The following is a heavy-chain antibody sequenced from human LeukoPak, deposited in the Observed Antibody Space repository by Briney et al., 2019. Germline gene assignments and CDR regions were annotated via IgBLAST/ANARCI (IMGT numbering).Heavy chain of an antibody. D-gene: IGHD6-19*01. V-gene: IGHV4-59*12. CDR1: GGSISNNY. Sequence: SETLSLTCTVSGGSISNNYWSWIRQTPGRGLEWIGYIYYTGSTNYSPSLESRVTISLDTSKNQFSLKLRSVTAADTAVYYCATEQVSGSAWGFDYWGQGSLVTVSS. CDR3: ATEQVSGSAWGFDY. CDR2: IYYTGST. J-gene: IGHJ4*02.